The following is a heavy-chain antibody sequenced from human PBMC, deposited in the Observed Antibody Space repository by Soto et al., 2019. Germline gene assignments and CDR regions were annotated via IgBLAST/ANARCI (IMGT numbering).Heavy chain of an antibody. CDR2: IIPILGIA. D-gene: IGHD5-12*01. V-gene: IGHV1-69*02. CDR1: GGTFSSYT. Sequence: SVKVSCKASGGTFSSYTISWVRQAPGQGLEWMGRIIPILGIANYAQKFQGRVTITAGKSTSTAYMELSSLRSEDTAVYYCANLRGYSGYGDYWGQGTLVTVSS. J-gene: IGHJ4*02. CDR3: ANLRGYSGYGDY.